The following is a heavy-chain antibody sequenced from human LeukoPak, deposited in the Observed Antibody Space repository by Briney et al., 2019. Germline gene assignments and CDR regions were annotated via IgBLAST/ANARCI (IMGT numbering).Heavy chain of an antibody. J-gene: IGHJ4*02. CDR1: GDSVSCNSAA. CDR3: ARVSAAGSWYYFDY. V-gene: IGHV6-1*01. D-gene: IGHD6-13*01. Sequence: SQTLSLTCAISGDSVSCNSAAWNWTRQSPSGGLEWLGRTYYRSKWYNDYAVSVKSRITINPDTSKNQFSLQLNSVTPEDTAAYYCARVSAAGSWYYFDYWGQGTLVTVSS. CDR2: TYYRSKWYN.